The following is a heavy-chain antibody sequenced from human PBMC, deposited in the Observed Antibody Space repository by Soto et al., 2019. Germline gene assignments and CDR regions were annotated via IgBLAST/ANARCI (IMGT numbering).Heavy chain of an antibody. Sequence: VQLVQSGAEVKKPGASVKVSCKASGYTLTSYGITWVRQDPGQGLEWMGWLSAYNGNTNYAQKLQGRVNMTTDTSTSTAYLGLRSLRSDDTAVYYCAREANYFDYWGQGTLVTVSS. J-gene: IGHJ4*02. CDR3: AREANYFDY. CDR1: GYTLTSYG. CDR2: LSAYNGNT. V-gene: IGHV1-18*01. D-gene: IGHD5-12*01.